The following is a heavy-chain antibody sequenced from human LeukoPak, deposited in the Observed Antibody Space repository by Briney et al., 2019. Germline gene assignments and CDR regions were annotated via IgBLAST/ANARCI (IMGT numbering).Heavy chain of an antibody. CDR3: AKDRSFIGLDI. CDR2: LNWNGGRT. V-gene: IGHV3-20*04. CDR1: GFKFDDRG. J-gene: IGHJ3*02. D-gene: IGHD1-26*01. Sequence: TGGSLRLSCAASGFKFDDRGMSWVRQVPGKGLEWVSGLNWNGGRTGYADSVKGRFTISRDNAKNSLYLQMNSLRAEDTAFYYCAKDRSFIGLDIWGQGTMVIVSS.